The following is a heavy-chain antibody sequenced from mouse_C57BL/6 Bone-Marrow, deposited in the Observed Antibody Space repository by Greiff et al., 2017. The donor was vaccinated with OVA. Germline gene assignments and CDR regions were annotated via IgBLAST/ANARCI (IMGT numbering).Heavy chain of an antibody. CDR1: GFTFSSYA. D-gene: IGHD2-12*01. Sequence: EVKLMESGGGLVKPGGSLKLSCAASGFTFSSYAMSWVRQTPEKRLEWVATISDGGSYTYYPDNVKGRFTISRDNAKNNRYLQMSHLKSEDTAMYYCARKSLLPDYWGQGTTLTVSS. CDR2: ISDGGSYT. CDR3: ARKSLLPDY. J-gene: IGHJ2*01. V-gene: IGHV5-4*03.